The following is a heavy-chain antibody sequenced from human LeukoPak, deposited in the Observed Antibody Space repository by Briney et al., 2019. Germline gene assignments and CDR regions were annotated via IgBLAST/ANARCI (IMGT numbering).Heavy chain of an antibody. D-gene: IGHD2-2*01. J-gene: IGHJ4*02. CDR1: GGSISSYY. CDR2: IYYSGST. Sequence: SETLSLTCTVSGGSISSYYWSWIRQPPGKGLEWIGYIYYSGSTNYNPSLKSRVTISVDTSKNQFSLKLSSVTAADTAVYYCARSKDIVVVPASRSFDYWGQGTLVTVSS. CDR3: ARSKDIVVVPASRSFDY. V-gene: IGHV4-59*12.